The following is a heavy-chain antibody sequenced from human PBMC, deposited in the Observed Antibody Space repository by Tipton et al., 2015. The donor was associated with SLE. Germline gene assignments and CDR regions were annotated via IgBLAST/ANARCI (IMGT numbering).Heavy chain of an antibody. V-gene: IGHV4-39*01. Sequence: TLSLTCTVSGGSISSSRYYWGWIRQPPGKGLEWIGTIYYSGSTYYNPSLKSRVTISVDTSKNQFSLQLSSVTAADTAVYYCARQGKSSGWYNYWGQGTLVTVSS. CDR2: IYYSGST. D-gene: IGHD6-19*01. J-gene: IGHJ4*02. CDR1: GGSISSSRYY. CDR3: ARQGKSSGWYNY.